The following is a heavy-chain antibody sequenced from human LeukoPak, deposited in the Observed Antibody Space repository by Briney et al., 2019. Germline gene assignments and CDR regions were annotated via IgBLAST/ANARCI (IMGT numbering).Heavy chain of an antibody. CDR1: GFTLSSYA. J-gene: IGHJ6*03. CDR2: ISVSGNT. D-gene: IGHD4-17*01. Sequence: GGSLRLSCAASGFTLSSYAMSWVRQAPGKGLEWVSAISVSGNTYHADSVKGRFTISRDSSKNTLFLQMNRLRPEDAAVYYCAKMKKTTVTTRCPPRCYMDVWGKGTTVTVSS. CDR3: AKMKKTTVTTRCPPRCYMDV. V-gene: IGHV3-23*01.